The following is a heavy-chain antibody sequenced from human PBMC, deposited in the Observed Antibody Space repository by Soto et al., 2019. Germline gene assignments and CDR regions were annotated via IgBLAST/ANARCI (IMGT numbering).Heavy chain of an antibody. CDR1: GGSISSYY. V-gene: IGHV4-59*01. J-gene: IGHJ4*02. D-gene: IGHD3-9*01. CDR3: AREIRYYDILTGYYSGVFDY. Sequence: PSETLSLTCTVSGGSISSYYWSWIRQPPGKGLEWIGYIYYSGSTNYNPSLKSRVTISVDTSKNQFSLKLSSVTAADTAVYYCAREIRYYDILTGYYSGVFDYWGQGTLVTVSS. CDR2: IYYSGST.